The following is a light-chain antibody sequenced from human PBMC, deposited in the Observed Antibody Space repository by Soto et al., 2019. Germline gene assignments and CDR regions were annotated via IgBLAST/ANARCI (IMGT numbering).Light chain of an antibody. V-gene: IGKV4-1*01. J-gene: IGKJ3*01. CDR3: QQYYSTPFT. Sequence: DIVMTQSPDSLAVSLGERATINCKSSQSVLYSPNNKNYLAWYQQKPGQPPKLLIYWAPTRESGVPDRFSGSGSGTDFTLTISSLQAEDVAVYYCQQYYSTPFTFGPGTKVDIK. CDR2: WAP. CDR1: QSVLYSPNNKNY.